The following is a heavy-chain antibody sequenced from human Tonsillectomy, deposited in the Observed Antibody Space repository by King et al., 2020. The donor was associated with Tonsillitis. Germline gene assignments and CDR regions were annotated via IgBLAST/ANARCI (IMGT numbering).Heavy chain of an antibody. Sequence: VQLVESGGGVVQPGRSLRISCAASGFTFSSYAMHWVRQAPGKGLEWVAVISFDGSNKDYDDSVKGRFTISRDNSKNTLSLQMNSLRTEDTAVYFCARRDGALDYYYYGMDVWGQGTTVTVSS. CDR3: ARRDGALDYYYYGMDV. CDR1: GFTFSSYA. D-gene: IGHD4-17*01. J-gene: IGHJ6*02. CDR2: ISFDGSNK. V-gene: IGHV3-30-3*01.